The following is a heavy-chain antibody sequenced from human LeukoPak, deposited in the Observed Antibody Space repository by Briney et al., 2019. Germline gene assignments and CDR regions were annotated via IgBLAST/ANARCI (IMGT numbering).Heavy chain of an antibody. D-gene: IGHD2-15*01. V-gene: IGHV5-51*01. CDR1: GYSFTSYW. CDR3: ARKHANCSGGSCYSGPFDY. CDR2: IYPGDSDT. J-gene: IGHJ4*02. Sequence: GESLKISCKGSGYSFTSYWIGWVRQMPGKGLEWMGIIYPGDSDTRYSPSFQGQVTISADKSISTAYLQWSSLKASDTAMYYCARKHANCSGGSCYSGPFDYWGQGTLVTVSS.